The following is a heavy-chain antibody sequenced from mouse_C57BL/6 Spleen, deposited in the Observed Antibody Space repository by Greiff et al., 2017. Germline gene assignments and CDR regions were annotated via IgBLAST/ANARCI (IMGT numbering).Heavy chain of an antibody. D-gene: IGHD1-1*01. CDR2: IYPGSGNT. V-gene: IGHV1-66*01. J-gene: IGHJ2*01. CDR1: GYSFTSYY. CDR3: ARVSYGSTHYFGY. Sequence: QVQLQQSGPELVKPGASVKISCKASGYSFTSYYIHWVKQRPGKGLEWSGLIYPGSGNTNYNEKFKGKATLTADTSSSTAYMQLSSLTSEDAAVYYSARVSYGSTHYFGYRGQSTTLTVSS.